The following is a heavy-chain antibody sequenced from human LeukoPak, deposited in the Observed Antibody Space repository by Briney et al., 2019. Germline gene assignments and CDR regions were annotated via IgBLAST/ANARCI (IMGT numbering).Heavy chain of an antibody. D-gene: IGHD4-17*01. CDR1: GDSISSGGYY. Sequence: SETLSLTCTVSGDSISSGGYYWSWVRQPPGKGLEWIGHVYHTGSTYYNPSLKSRVAISVDRSKNQFSLRLYSVTAADTAVYYCARVAPVTTTLDYWGQGTLVTVSS. CDR3: ARVAPVTTTLDY. V-gene: IGHV4-30-2*01. CDR2: VYHTGST. J-gene: IGHJ4*02.